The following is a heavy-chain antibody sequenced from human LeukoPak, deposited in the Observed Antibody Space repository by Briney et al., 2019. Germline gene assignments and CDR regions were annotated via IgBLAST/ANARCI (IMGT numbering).Heavy chain of an antibody. J-gene: IGHJ4*02. Sequence: GGSLRLSCAASGFTFSNYNMNWVRQAPGKGLEWVSFINSASSSIYYADSVKGRFTISRDNAKNSLHLQMNSLRAEDTAVYHCARDPIYDSWSGSLDYWGQGTLVTVSS. CDR2: INSASSSI. CDR3: ARDPIYDSWSGSLDY. D-gene: IGHD3-3*01. CDR1: GFTFSNYN. V-gene: IGHV3-48*01.